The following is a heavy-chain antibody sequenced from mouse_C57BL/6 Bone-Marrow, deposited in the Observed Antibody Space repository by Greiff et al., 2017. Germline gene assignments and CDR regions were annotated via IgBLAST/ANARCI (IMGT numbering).Heavy chain of an antibody. CDR1: GYTFTSYW. CDR3: ARESYESWFAY. J-gene: IGHJ3*01. V-gene: IGHV1-69*01. D-gene: IGHD2-3*01. CDR2: IDPSDSYT. Sequence: QVQLQQPGAELVMPGASVKLSCKASGYTFTSYWMHWVKQRPGQGLEWIGEIDPSDSYTNYNQKFKGKSTLTVDKSSSTAYMQLSSLTSEDSAVYYCARESYESWFAYWGQGTLVTVSA.